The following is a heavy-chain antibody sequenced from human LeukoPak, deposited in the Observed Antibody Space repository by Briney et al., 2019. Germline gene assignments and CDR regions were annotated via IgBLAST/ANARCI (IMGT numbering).Heavy chain of an antibody. CDR1: GFTFSSYA. D-gene: IGHD1-26*01. CDR3: AKDRMGGQYYFDY. CDR2: IRYDGSDK. Sequence: PGGSLRLSCAASGFTFSSYAMYWVRQAPGKGLEWVAFIRYDGSDKYYADSVKGRFIISRDNSKNTLYLQMNSLRTEDTAVFYCAKDRMGGQYYFDYWGQGTLVSVSS. J-gene: IGHJ4*02. V-gene: IGHV3-30*02.